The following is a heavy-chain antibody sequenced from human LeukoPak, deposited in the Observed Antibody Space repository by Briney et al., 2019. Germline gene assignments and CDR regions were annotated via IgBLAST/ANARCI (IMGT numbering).Heavy chain of an antibody. CDR3: ARDPYSGGYGAYYYYYMDV. CDR2: ITTSSSYI. D-gene: IGHD6-19*01. V-gene: IGHV3-21*01. J-gene: IGHJ6*03. Sequence: PGGSLRLSCAASGFTFSAYNMNWVRRTPGKGLEWVSSITTSSSYIFYADSVRGRFTISRDNAENSLYLQMNSLRDEDMAAYYCARDPYSGGYGAYYYYYMDVWGRGTTVTVSS. CDR1: GFTFSAYN.